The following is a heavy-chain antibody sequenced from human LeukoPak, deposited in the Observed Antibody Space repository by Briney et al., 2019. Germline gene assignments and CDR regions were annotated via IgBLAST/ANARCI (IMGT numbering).Heavy chain of an antibody. CDR3: ARSATDYYDSSGYFY. CDR2: INHSGST. Sequence: SETLSLTCAVYGGSFSGYYWSWIRQPPGKGLEWIGEINHSGSTNYNPSLKSRVTISVDTSKNQFSLKLSSVTAADTAVYYCARSATDYYDSSGYFYWGQGTLVTVSS. J-gene: IGHJ4*02. V-gene: IGHV4-34*01. D-gene: IGHD3-22*01. CDR1: GGSFSGYY.